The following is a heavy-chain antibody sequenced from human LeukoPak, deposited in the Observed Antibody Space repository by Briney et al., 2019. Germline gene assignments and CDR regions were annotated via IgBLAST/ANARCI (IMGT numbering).Heavy chain of an antibody. Sequence: SETLSLTCAVYSGSFSGYYWSWIRQPPGMGLEWIGEISHSGSTNYNPSLKSRVTISVDTSMNQFSLKLSSVTAADTAVYYCARHSITYYYDSSGYYTAVSDYWGQGTLVTVSS. J-gene: IGHJ4*02. CDR1: SGSFSGYY. CDR2: ISHSGST. V-gene: IGHV4-34*01. CDR3: ARHSITYYYDSSGYYTAVSDY. D-gene: IGHD3-22*01.